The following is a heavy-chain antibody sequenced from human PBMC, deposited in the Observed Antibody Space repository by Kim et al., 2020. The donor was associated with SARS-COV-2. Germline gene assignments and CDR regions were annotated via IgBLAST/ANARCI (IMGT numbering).Heavy chain of an antibody. D-gene: IGHD2-21*01. V-gene: IGHV4-30-2*05. CDR3: ARGKAVVILRDAFDI. Sequence: PSLKSRVTISVDTSKNQCSLKLSSVTAADTAVYYCARGKAVVILRDAFDIWGQGTMVTVSS. J-gene: IGHJ3*02.